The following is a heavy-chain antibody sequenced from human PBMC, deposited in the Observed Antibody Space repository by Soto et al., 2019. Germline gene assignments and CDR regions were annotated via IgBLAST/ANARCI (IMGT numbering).Heavy chain of an antibody. Sequence: QVQLQESGPGLVKPSGTLSLTCAVSGGSISSSNWWSWVRQPPGKGLEWIGEIYHSGSTNYNPSLXXRXSISVDKSKNQFSLKLSSVTAADTAVYYCARVVGGYYYGMDVWAQGTTVTVSS. CDR1: GGSISSSNW. D-gene: IGHD2-2*01. J-gene: IGHJ6*02. CDR2: IYHSGST. CDR3: ARVVGGYYYGMDV. V-gene: IGHV4-4*02.